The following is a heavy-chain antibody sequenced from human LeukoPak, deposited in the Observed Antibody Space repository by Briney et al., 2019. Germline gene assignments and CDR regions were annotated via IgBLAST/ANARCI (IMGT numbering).Heavy chain of an antibody. D-gene: IGHD3-22*01. J-gene: IGHJ4*02. Sequence: GASVKVSCKASGYTFTSYGISWVRQAPGQGLEWMGWSSGYNGNTNYAQKFQGRVTMTTDTSTSTAYMELRSLRSDDTAVYYCARGSTARYYYDSSGYYRGAVDYWGQGTLVTISS. V-gene: IGHV1-18*01. CDR2: SSGYNGNT. CDR3: ARGSTARYYYDSSGYYRGAVDY. CDR1: GYTFTSYG.